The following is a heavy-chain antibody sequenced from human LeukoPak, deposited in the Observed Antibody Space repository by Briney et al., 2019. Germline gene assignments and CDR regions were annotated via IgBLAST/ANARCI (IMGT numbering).Heavy chain of an antibody. CDR1: GYTFTSYD. V-gene: IGHV1-8*01. D-gene: IGHD1-1*01. Sequence: ASVKVSCKASGYTFTSYDISWVRQATGQGLEWMGWVSSNSGNTGYAPMFQGRVIMTRNTSISTAYMELSSLRSEDPAVYYCARGRHNNCWGQGTMVTVSS. CDR2: VSSNSGNT. CDR3: ARGRHNNC. J-gene: IGHJ3*01.